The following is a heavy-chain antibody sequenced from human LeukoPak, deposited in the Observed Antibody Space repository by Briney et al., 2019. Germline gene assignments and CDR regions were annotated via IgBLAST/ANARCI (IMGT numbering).Heavy chain of an antibody. CDR1: GFTFSSYS. Sequence: PGGSLRLSCAASGFTFSSYSMNWVRQAPGKGLEWLSSISSSSSYIYYADSVKGRFTISRDNAKNSLYLQMNSLRAEDTAVYYCARASGYTSGWYDDAFDIWGQGTMVTVSS. J-gene: IGHJ3*02. D-gene: IGHD6-19*01. CDR3: ARASGYTSGWYDDAFDI. CDR2: ISSSSSYI. V-gene: IGHV3-21*01.